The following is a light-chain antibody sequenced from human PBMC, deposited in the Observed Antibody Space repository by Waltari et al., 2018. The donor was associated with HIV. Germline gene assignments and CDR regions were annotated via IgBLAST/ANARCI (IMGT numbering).Light chain of an antibody. Sequence: QSVLTQPPSASGTPGRRFTIYPSGVSSNIATNYVSWFHHLPDTAPKFFIYRNVSRPSGVPDRFSGSKSGTSPALAISGCRSEDETNYYDTLINWVFGGRTKLTVL. CDR2: RNV. CDR3: TLINWV. CDR1: SSNIATNY. J-gene: IGLJ3*02. V-gene: IGLV1-47*01.